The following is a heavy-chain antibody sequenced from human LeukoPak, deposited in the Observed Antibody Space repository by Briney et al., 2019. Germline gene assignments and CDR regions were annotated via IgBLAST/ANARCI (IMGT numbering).Heavy chain of an antibody. Sequence: GASMKVSCKTSGYSFTSYAMHWVRQAPGQRLEWMGWINAGNGNTKYSQKFQGRVTITRDTSASTAYMELSSLRSEDTAVYYCARGSTDYPRYFDHWGQGTLVTVSS. V-gene: IGHV1-3*01. D-gene: IGHD2-8*02. CDR3: ARGSTDYPRYFDH. J-gene: IGHJ4*02. CDR1: GYSFTSYA. CDR2: INAGNGNT.